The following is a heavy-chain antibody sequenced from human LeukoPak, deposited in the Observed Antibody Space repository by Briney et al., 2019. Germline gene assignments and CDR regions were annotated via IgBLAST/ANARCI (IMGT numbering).Heavy chain of an antibody. CDR3: PRGQYTDVLSVNSKNWFHP. D-gene: IGHD3-9*01. CDR2: INYSGST. J-gene: IGHJ5*02. Sequence: SETLSLTCVVYGGSFSGHYWSWIRQPPGMGLEWIGEINYSGSTNYNPSLKSRVTISGDTSKNQFSLKLSSVTAADTAVYYCPRGQYTDVLSVNSKNWFHPGAQETLVT. CDR1: GGSFSGHY. V-gene: IGHV4-34*01.